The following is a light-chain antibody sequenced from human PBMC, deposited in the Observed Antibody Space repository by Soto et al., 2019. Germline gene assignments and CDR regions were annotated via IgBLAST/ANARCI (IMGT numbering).Light chain of an antibody. CDR2: NDN. Sequence: QSVLTRPPSASGTPGQRVTISCSGSSSNIGSNTVNWYQQITGTAPKLLIYNDNQRPSGVPDRFSGSKSGTSGSLAISGLQSEDEGDYYCAAWDDSLNGHVVFGGGTKLTVL. CDR3: AAWDDSLNGHVV. J-gene: IGLJ2*01. V-gene: IGLV1-44*01. CDR1: SSNIGSNT.